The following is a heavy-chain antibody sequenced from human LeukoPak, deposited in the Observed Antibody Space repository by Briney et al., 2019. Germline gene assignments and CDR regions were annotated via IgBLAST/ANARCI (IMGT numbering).Heavy chain of an antibody. CDR3: AKMPVSYSSGWSTFDY. J-gene: IGHJ4*02. CDR2: ISAGGVST. CDR1: GFTFSSYA. Sequence: GGSLRLSCAASGFTFSSYAMGWVRQTPGKGLEWVSGISAGGVSTCYADSVKGRFTISRDNSKNTLYLQMSTLRAEDTAIYYCAKMPVSYSSGWSTFDYWGQGTLVTVSS. V-gene: IGHV3-23*01. D-gene: IGHD6-19*01.